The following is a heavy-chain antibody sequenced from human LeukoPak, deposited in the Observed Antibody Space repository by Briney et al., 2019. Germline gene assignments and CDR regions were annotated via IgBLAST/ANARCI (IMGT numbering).Heavy chain of an antibody. CDR1: GFTFSSYA. V-gene: IGHV3-30-3*01. Sequence: PGRSLRLSCAASGFTFSSYAMHWDRQAPGKGLHWVAVISYDGSNKYYADSVKGRFTISRDNSKNTLYLQLDSLRPEDTALYYCARDGYCSSTGCSAYFFDSWGQGTLVTVSS. CDR2: ISYDGSNK. J-gene: IGHJ4*02. D-gene: IGHD2-2*03. CDR3: ARDGYCSSTGCSAYFFDS.